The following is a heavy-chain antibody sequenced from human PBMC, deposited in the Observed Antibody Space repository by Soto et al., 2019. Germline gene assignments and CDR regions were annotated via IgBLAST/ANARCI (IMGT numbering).Heavy chain of an antibody. D-gene: IGHD3-22*01. CDR1: GYTFTSYG. J-gene: IGHJ3*02. V-gene: IGHV1-18*01. CDR3: ASASYYYDSSGYSDAFDI. Sequence: ASVKVSCKASGYTFTSYGISWVRQAPGQELEWMGWISAYNGNTNYAQKLQVRVTMTTDTSTSTAYMELRSLRSDDTAVYYCASASYYYDSSGYSDAFDIWGQGTMVTVSS. CDR2: ISAYNGNT.